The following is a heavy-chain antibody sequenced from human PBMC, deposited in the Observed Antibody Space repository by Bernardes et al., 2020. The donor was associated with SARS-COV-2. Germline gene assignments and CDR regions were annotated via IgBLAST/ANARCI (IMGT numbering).Heavy chain of an antibody. CDR1: GVSITTYF. D-gene: IGHD6-25*01. CDR2: INTKGRA. Sequence: SETLSLTCAVSGVSITTYFWAWVRQPAGGGLDGIGHINTKGRANYNPPLEIRVTMSLDTSKNHFSLNLKSVTAADTAIYYFANDLGYRGDSDHWGQGTLVTVSS. V-gene: IGHV4-4*07. CDR3: ANDLGYRGDSDH. J-gene: IGHJ4*02.